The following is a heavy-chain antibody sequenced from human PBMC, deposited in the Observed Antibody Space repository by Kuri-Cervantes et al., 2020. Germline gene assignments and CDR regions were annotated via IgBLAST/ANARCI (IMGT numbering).Heavy chain of an antibody. D-gene: IGHD6-13*01. J-gene: IGHJ4*02. CDR1: GFTFSSYG. Sequence: GGSLRLSCAASGFTFSSYGMLWVRQAPGKGLEWAAGISYDESNKYYADSVKGRFTISRDNSKNTLYLQMNSLRAEDTAVYYCARERFAVFSIAAAGLDYWGQGTLVTVSS. CDR2: ISYDESNK. CDR3: ARERFAVFSIAAAGLDY. V-gene: IGHV3-30*03.